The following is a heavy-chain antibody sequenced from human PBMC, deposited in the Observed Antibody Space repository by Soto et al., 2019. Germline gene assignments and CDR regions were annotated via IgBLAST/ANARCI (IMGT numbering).Heavy chain of an antibody. Sequence: GGSLRLSCAASGFTFSSYEMNWVRQAPGKGLEWVSYISSSGSTIYYADSVKGRFTISRDNAKNSLYLQMNSLRAEDTAVYYCARDKNNSSSWYEFSYYYYYGMDVWGQGTTVTVSS. CDR1: GFTFSSYE. J-gene: IGHJ6*02. D-gene: IGHD6-13*01. CDR3: ARDKNNSSSWYEFSYYYYYGMDV. V-gene: IGHV3-48*03. CDR2: ISSSGSTI.